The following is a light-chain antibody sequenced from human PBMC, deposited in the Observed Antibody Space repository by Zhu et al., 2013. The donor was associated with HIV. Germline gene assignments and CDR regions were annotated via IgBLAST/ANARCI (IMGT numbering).Light chain of an antibody. Sequence: DIVMTQSPDSLAVSLGERATINCKSSQSVLYSSNNKNYLAWYQHKPGQPPKVLIYWASNRESGVPDRFSGSGSGTDFTLTISSLQPEDVALYYCQQSYSTPYTFGQGTKLQIK. V-gene: IGKV4-1*01. CDR2: WAS. CDR1: QSVLYSSNNKNY. CDR3: QQSYSTPYT. J-gene: IGKJ2*01.